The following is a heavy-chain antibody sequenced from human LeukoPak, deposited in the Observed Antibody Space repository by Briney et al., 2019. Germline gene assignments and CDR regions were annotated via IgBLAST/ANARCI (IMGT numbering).Heavy chain of an antibody. D-gene: IGHD6-13*01. V-gene: IGHV4-39*01. CDR1: GGSISSSSYY. J-gene: IGHJ4*02. CDR3: ARGGAAAGTPGNDY. Sequence: SETLSLTCTVSGGSISSSSYYWGWIRQPPGKGLEWIGSIYYSGSTYYNPSLKSRVTISVDTSKNQFSLKLSSVTAADTAVYYCARGGAAAGTPGNDYWGQGTLVTVSS. CDR2: IYYSGST.